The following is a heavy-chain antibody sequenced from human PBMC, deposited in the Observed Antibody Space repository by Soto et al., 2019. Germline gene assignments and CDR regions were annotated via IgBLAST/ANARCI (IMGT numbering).Heavy chain of an antibody. CDR1: GFTFSSYW. Sequence: PGGSLRLYCAASGFTFSSYWMSWVRQAPGKGLEWVANIKQDGSEKYYVDSVKGRFTISRDNAKNSLYLQMNSLRAEDTAVYYYARDVFSVVPAAKYYYYYYMDVWGKGTTVTVSS. D-gene: IGHD2-2*01. V-gene: IGHV3-7*01. CDR2: IKQDGSEK. J-gene: IGHJ6*03. CDR3: ARDVFSVVPAAKYYYYYYMDV.